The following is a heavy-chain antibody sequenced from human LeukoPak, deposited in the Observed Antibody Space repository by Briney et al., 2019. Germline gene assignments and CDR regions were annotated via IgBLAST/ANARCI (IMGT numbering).Heavy chain of an antibody. D-gene: IGHD2-2*02. CDR1: GFTFSSYS. CDR2: ISSSSSYI. V-gene: IGHV3-21*01. CDR3: ARDVGCSSTSCYKGYYYYYGMDV. Sequence: PGGSLRLSCAASGFTFSSYSMNWVRQAPGKGLGWVSSISSSSSYIYYADSVKGRFTISRDNAKNSLYLQMNSLRAEDTAVYYCARDVGCSSTSCYKGYYYYYGMDVWGQGTTVTVSS. J-gene: IGHJ6*02.